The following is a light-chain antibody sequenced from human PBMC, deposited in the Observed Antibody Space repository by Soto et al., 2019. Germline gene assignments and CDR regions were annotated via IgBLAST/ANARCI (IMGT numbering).Light chain of an antibody. CDR1: NIGMKN. CDR2: RHS. V-gene: IGLV3-9*01. CDR3: QLWDSSTV. J-gene: IGLJ2*01. Sequence: SYELTQPLSVSVALGQTARITCGGTNIGMKNVHWYQQKPRQAPVLVIYRHSNRPSGIPERFSGSNSGNTATLTIRRDQAGDEADYYCQLWDSSTVFGGGTQLTVL.